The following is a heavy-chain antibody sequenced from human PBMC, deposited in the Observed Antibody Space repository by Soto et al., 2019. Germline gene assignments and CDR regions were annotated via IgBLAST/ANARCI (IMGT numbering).Heavy chain of an antibody. Sequence: DVQMLESGGGLVQPGGSLRLSCAASGFTFRSYAMSWVRQAPGKGLEWVAGISGSGISTHYADSVKGRFTVSRDNSKNTLYLQMNSLRAEDTAVYKSAKEPVGPDWYFDLWGRGTLVTVSS. J-gene: IGHJ2*01. CDR1: GFTFRSYA. V-gene: IGHV3-23*01. CDR2: ISGSGIST. CDR3: AKEPVGPDWYFDL.